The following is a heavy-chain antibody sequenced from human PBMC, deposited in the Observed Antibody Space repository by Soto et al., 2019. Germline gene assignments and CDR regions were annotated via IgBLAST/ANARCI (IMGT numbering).Heavy chain of an antibody. Sequence: GGSLRPSCAASGFTFSDYYMSWIRQAPGKGLEWVSYISSSGSTIYYAVSVKGRFTISRDNAKNSLYLQMNSLRAEDTAVYYCVRDALSDTYYDFWSGPLDIWGQGTIVTVSS. CDR1: GFTFSDYY. D-gene: IGHD3-3*01. CDR2: ISSSGSTI. CDR3: VRDALSDTYYDFWSGPLDI. V-gene: IGHV3-11*01. J-gene: IGHJ3*02.